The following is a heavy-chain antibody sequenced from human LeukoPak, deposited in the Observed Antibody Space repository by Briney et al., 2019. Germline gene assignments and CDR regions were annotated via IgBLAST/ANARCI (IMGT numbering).Heavy chain of an antibody. Sequence: GGSLRLSCAASGFTFSNFAMSWVRQAPGKGLEWVSSISNIGTYIYYPDSLKGRFTISRDNAKNSVYLQMNSLRAEDTAMYYCARLNSGSTSYYFDYWGQGTLVTVSS. D-gene: IGHD6-19*01. CDR1: GFTFSNFA. CDR2: ISNIGTYI. J-gene: IGHJ4*02. V-gene: IGHV3-21*01. CDR3: ARLNSGSTSYYFDY.